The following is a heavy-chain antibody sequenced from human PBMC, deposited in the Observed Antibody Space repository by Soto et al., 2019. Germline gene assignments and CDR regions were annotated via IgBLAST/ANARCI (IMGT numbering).Heavy chain of an antibody. CDR1: GGSISSYY. CDR2: IYYSGST. CDR3: ARDYYDSSDYTTNWFDP. D-gene: IGHD3-22*01. V-gene: IGHV4-59*08. J-gene: IGHJ5*02. Sequence: SETLSLTCTVSGGSISSYYWSWIRHPPGKGLEWIGYIYYSGSTNYNPSLKSRVTISVDTSKNQFSLKLTSVTAADTAVYYCARDYYDSSDYTTNWFDPWGQGTLVTVSS.